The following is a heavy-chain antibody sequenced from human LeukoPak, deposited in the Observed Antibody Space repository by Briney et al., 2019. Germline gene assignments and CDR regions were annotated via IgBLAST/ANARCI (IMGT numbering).Heavy chain of an antibody. D-gene: IGHD3-10*02. J-gene: IGHJ4*02. V-gene: IGHV4-30-4*01. Sequence: SETLFLTCTVSGGSISSGDYYWSWIRQPPGKGLEWIGYIYYSGSTYYNPSLKSRVTISVDTSKNQFSLKLSSVTAADTAVYYCARSEYYVNYFDYWGQGTLVTVSS. CDR3: ARSEYYVNYFDY. CDR2: IYYSGST. CDR1: GGSISSGDYY.